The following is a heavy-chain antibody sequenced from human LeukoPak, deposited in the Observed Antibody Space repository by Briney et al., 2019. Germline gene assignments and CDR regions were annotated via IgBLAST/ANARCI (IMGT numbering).Heavy chain of an antibody. CDR2: INHSGST. V-gene: IGHV4-34*01. J-gene: IGHJ4*02. D-gene: IGHD3/OR15-3a*01. CDR3: ARGGGKGLVV. Sequence: SETLSLTCAVYGGSFSGYYWTWIRQPPGKGLEWIGEINHSGSTNYNPPLKSRATISVDTSKNQFSLKLSSVTAADTAVYYCARGGGKGLVVWGQGTLVTVSS. CDR1: GGSFSGYY.